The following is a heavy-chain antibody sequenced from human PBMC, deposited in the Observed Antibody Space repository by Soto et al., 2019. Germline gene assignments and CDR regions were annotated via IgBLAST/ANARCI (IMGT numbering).Heavy chain of an antibody. V-gene: IGHV4-4*02. D-gene: IGHD6-13*01. Sequence: SETLSLTCAVSGASVSSTYWWSWVRQPPGKGPEWIGEINHRGSANYNPSLKSRVTISVDISKSQFSLRLTSVTAADTAVYYCARYNAASGTYYFDFWGQGALVTV. CDR2: INHRGSA. CDR3: ARYNAASGTYYFDF. CDR1: GASVSSTYW. J-gene: IGHJ4*02.